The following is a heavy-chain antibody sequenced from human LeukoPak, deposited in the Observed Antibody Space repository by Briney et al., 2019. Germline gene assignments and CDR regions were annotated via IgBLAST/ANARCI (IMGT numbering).Heavy chain of an antibody. CDR3: ARPQLPTYDGGIREFDL. CDR2: ISFDENNK. V-gene: IGHV3-30-3*01. J-gene: IGHJ4*02. CDR1: GFTFGIYA. Sequence: PGGSLRLSCAASGFTFGIYAMHWVRQPPGKGLEWVAVISFDENNKIYADSVKGRFTISRDNAKNSLYLQMNDLRAEDTALYYCARPQLPTYDGGIREFDLWGQGTLVTVSS. D-gene: IGHD3-16*01.